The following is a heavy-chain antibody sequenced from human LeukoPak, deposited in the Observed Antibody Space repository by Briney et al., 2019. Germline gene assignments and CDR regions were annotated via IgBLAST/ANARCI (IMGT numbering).Heavy chain of an antibody. J-gene: IGHJ6*03. CDR2: IYYSGST. D-gene: IGHD6-13*01. V-gene: IGHV4-39*01. CDR3: ARHGYSSTPYYYYYMDV. CDR1: GDSISSSSYY. Sequence: SETLSLTCTVSGDSISSSSYYWGWIRQPPGKGLEWIGSIYYSGSTYYNPSLKSRVTISVDTSKNQFSLKLGSVTAADTAVYYCARHGYSSTPYYYYYMDVWGKGTTVTVSS.